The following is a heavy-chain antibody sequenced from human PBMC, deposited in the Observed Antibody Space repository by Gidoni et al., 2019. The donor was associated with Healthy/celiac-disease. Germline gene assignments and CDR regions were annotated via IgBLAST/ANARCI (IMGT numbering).Heavy chain of an antibody. D-gene: IGHD3-22*01. CDR3: TRVPTYYDDSRNAGGMDV. Sequence: EVQLVESGGGLVKPGRSLRLSCTTSGHTVGDYTMRWVRQATGKGLEWVGVIRSKAYGGTTEYAASVKGRFTISRDDSKSIAYLQMNSLKTEDTAVYYCTRVPTYYDDSRNAGGMDVWGQGTTVTVSS. CDR1: GHTVGDYT. V-gene: IGHV3-49*04. J-gene: IGHJ6*02. CDR2: IRSKAYGGTT.